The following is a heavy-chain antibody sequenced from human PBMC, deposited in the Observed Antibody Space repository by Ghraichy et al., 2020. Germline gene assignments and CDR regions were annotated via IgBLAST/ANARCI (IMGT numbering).Heavy chain of an antibody. D-gene: IGHD7-27*01. CDR2: INSDGSST. Sequence: GGSLRLSCAASGFTFSSYWMHWVRQAPGKGLVWVSRINSDGSSTSYADSVKGRFTISRDNAKNTLYLQMNSLRAEDTAVYYCARVPQLGDNWYFDLWGRGTLVTVSS. V-gene: IGHV3-74*01. J-gene: IGHJ2*01. CDR3: ARVPQLGDNWYFDL. CDR1: GFTFSSYW.